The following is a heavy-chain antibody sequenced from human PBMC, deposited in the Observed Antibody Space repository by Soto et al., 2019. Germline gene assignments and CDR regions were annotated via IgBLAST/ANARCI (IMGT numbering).Heavy chain of an antibody. CDR1: GFTFNNYA. J-gene: IGHJ5*02. CDR2: MTGGRGDI. D-gene: IGHD2-8*01. Sequence: EVQLLESGGGLVQPGGSLRLSCAASGFTFNNYAMNWVRQAPGKGLEWVSAMTGGRGDIYYADSVKGRFTISRDNSKNTVYLQMNSLRAEDTAVYYCAKDGVSANGMLDWFDPWGQGTLVTVSS. V-gene: IGHV3-23*01. CDR3: AKDGVSANGMLDWFDP.